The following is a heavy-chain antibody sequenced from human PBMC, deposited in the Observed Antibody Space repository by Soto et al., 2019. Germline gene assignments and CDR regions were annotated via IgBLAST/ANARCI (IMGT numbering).Heavy chain of an antibody. D-gene: IGHD5-18*01. CDR3: ARDNGYSYGYTLDH. Sequence: PSETLSLTCTVSGGSISSYYWCWIRQPPGKVLEWIGYIYYSGSTNYNPSLKSRVTISVDTSKNQFSLKLSSVTAADTAVYYCARDNGYSYGYTLDHWGQGTLVTVS. J-gene: IGHJ4*02. V-gene: IGHV4-59*01. CDR2: IYYSGST. CDR1: GGSISSYY.